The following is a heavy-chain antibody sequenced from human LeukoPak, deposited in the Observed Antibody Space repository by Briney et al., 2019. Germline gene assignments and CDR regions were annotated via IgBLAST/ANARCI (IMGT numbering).Heavy chain of an antibody. CDR1: GGSIISYY. Sequence: ASETLSLTCTVSGGSIISYYWSWIRQPPGKGLEWIGYIYYSGSTNYNPSLKSRVTISVDTSKNQFSLKLSSVTAADTAVYYCARNDCSSTSCYGYYYYGMDVWGQGTTVTVSS. CDR2: IYYSGST. CDR3: ARNDCSSTSCYGYYYYGMDV. J-gene: IGHJ6*02. D-gene: IGHD2-2*01. V-gene: IGHV4-59*08.